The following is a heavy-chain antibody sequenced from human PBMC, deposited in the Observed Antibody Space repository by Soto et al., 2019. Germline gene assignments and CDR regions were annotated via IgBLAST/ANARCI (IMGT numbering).Heavy chain of an antibody. J-gene: IGHJ4*02. CDR2: IGPNGASP. D-gene: IGHD1-26*01. CDR1: GFTFTDYH. CDR3: AREMGSTDY. Sequence: QVQLVQSGADVKKPGASVRVSCKASGFTFTDYHTHWVRQAPGQGLEWMGLIGPNGASPIHAQRFQGRVTITRDTSTNTVYMELTSLRFDDTAVYYCAREMGSTDYWGQGTLVTVSS. V-gene: IGHV1-46*01.